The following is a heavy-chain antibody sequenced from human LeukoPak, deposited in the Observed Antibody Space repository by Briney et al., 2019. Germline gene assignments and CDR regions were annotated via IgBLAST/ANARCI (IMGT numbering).Heavy chain of an antibody. Sequence: ASVKVSCKASGYTFTAYYMHWVRQAPGQGLEWMGWINPDSGGTNYAQKFQGRVTMTRDTSISTAYMELNRLTPDDTAVYHCARVSSSWYQDWYFDLWGRGTLVTVPS. CDR1: GYTFTAYY. CDR3: ARVSSSWYQDWYFDL. J-gene: IGHJ2*01. D-gene: IGHD6-13*01. V-gene: IGHV1-2*02. CDR2: INPDSGGT.